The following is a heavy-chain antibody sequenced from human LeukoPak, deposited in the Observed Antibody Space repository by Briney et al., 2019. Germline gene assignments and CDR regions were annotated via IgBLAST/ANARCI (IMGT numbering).Heavy chain of an antibody. D-gene: IGHD3-9*01. Sequence: PGGSLRLSCAASGFTFSSYAMSWVRQAPGKGLEWVSAISGSGGSTYYADSVKGRFTISRDNPKNTLYLQMNSLRAEDTAVYYCAKDPYYDILTGYSDYWGQGTLVTVSS. J-gene: IGHJ4*02. CDR1: GFTFSSYA. CDR3: AKDPYYDILTGYSDY. V-gene: IGHV3-23*01. CDR2: ISGSGGST.